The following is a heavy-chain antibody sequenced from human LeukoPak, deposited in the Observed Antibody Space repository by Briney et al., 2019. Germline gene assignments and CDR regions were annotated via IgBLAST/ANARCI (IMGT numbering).Heavy chain of an antibody. D-gene: IGHD2-2*03. V-gene: IGHV4-39*02. CDR3: ARDGGYCSSTSCYSSYYYYGMDV. J-gene: IGHJ6*02. CDR1: GGSISTISDY. Sequence: PSETLSLTCAVSGGSISTISDYWDWIRQPPGKGLEWIGSVYYSGSTYYNPSLKSRIIISVDTSKNQFSLKLNSVTAADTAVYYCARDGGYCSSTSCYSSYYYYGMDVWGQGTTVTVSS. CDR2: VYYSGST.